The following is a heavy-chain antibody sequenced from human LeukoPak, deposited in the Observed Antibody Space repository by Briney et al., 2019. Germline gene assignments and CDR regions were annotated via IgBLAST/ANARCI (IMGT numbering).Heavy chain of an antibody. Sequence: GGSLRLSCAASGFTFSSAWMHWVRQTPGKGLVWVSRIKSDGTTNYADSVKGRFTISGDNAKNTLYLQMNNLRAEDTAVYYCARDGSYKFDYWGQGTLVTVSS. D-gene: IGHD1-26*01. CDR3: ARDGSYKFDY. CDR2: IKSDGTT. CDR1: GFTFSSAW. J-gene: IGHJ4*02. V-gene: IGHV3-74*01.